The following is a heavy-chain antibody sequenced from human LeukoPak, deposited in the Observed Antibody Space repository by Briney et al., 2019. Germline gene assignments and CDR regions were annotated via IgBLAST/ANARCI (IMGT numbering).Heavy chain of an antibody. D-gene: IGHD6-13*01. J-gene: IGHJ4*02. CDR3: ASRSTGGSSWYHFDY. Sequence: GGSLRLSCAASGFTFSSYAMHWVRQAPGKGLEWVAVISYEGSNKYYADSVKGRFTISRDNSKNTLYLQMNSLRAEDTAVYYCASRSTGGSSWYHFDYWGQGTLVTVSS. CDR2: ISYEGSNK. CDR1: GFTFSSYA. V-gene: IGHV3-30-3*01.